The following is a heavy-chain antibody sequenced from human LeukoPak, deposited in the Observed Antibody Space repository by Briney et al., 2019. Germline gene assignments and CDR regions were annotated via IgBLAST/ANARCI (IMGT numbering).Heavy chain of an antibody. V-gene: IGHV4-39*01. J-gene: IGHJ4*02. CDR3: ARHTKGKATVLDY. D-gene: IGHD2-8*01. CDR1: GGSISSSSYY. CDR2: IYYSGST. Sequence: PSETLSLTCTVSGGSISSSSYYWGWIRQPPGKGLEWIGSIYYSGSTYYNPSLKSRVTISVDTSKNQFSLKLSSVTAADTAVYYCARHTKGKATVLDYWGQGTLVTVSS.